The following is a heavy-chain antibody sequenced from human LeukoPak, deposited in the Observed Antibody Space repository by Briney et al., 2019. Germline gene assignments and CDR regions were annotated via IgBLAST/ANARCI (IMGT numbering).Heavy chain of an antibody. V-gene: IGHV1-18*01. CDR3: ARTPRYSSSWYQRGYYFDY. J-gene: IGHJ4*02. CDR2: ISAYSGNT. D-gene: IGHD6-13*01. CDR1: GYTFTSYG. Sequence: APVKVSCKASGYTFTSYGISWVRQAPGQGLEWRGWISAYSGNTNYAQKLQGRVTMTTDTSTSTAYMELRSLRSDDTAVYYCARTPRYSSSWYQRGYYFDYWGQGTLVTVSS.